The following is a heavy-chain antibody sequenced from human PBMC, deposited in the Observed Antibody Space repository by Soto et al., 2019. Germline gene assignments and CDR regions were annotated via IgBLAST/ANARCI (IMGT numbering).Heavy chain of an antibody. Sequence: SETLSLTCTVSGDSISSNNNYWSWIRQPPGEGLEWIGFISYSGTTSYSPSLKSRVAISLDTSKNQFSLSLSSVTAADTAVYYCARYTYGDRDYWGQGTLVTVSS. J-gene: IGHJ4*02. CDR2: ISYSGTT. CDR1: GDSISSNNNY. D-gene: IGHD4-17*01. V-gene: IGHV4-30-4*01. CDR3: ARYTYGDRDY.